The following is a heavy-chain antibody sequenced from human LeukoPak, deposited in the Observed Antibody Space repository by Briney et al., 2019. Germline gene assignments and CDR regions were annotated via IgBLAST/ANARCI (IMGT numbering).Heavy chain of an antibody. V-gene: IGHV1-2*02. Sequence: GSSVKVSCKASGYNFSGHYMHWVRQAPGQGLEWMGWIKPSNGDTKCAQNFQGRVTMTRGTSISTAYMELSSLRSDDTAVYYCASPPLSSAMYYAHWGQGTLVTVSS. J-gene: IGHJ4*02. CDR3: ASPPLSSAMYYAH. D-gene: IGHD1-26*01. CDR2: IKPSNGDT. CDR1: GYNFSGHY.